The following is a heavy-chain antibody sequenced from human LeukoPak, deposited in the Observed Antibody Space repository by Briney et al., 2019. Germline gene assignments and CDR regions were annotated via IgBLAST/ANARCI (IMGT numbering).Heavy chain of an antibody. CDR3: ARDQDSYDILTGAGYDDY. CDR1: GFTFSSYS. J-gene: IGHJ4*02. CDR2: ISSSSSYI. V-gene: IGHV3-21*01. D-gene: IGHD3-9*01. Sequence: GGSLRLSCAASGFTFSSYSMNWVRQAPGKGLEWGSSISSSSSYIYYADSVKGRFTISRDNAKNSLYLQMNSLRAEDTAVYYCARDQDSYDILTGAGYDDYWGQGTLVTVSS.